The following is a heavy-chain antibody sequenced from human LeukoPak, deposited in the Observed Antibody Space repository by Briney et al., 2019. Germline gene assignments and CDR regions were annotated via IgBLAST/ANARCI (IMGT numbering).Heavy chain of an antibody. CDR2: ISSGGTT. CDR3: ATRGAPGYYYGMDV. J-gene: IGHJ6*02. V-gene: IGHV3-66*01. D-gene: IGHD1-26*01. CDR1: GFTFGDYG. Sequence: GGSLRLSCTTSGFTFGDYGMSWVRQAPGKGLEWVSIISSGGTTSYADSVRGRFTISRDNSRNTLYLQMNSLRAEDTAVYYCATRGAPGYYYGMDVWGQGTTVTVSS.